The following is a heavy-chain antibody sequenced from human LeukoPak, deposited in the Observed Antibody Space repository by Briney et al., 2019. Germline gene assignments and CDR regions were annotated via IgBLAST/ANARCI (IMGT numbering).Heavy chain of an antibody. CDR1: GYSFTNYW. J-gene: IGHJ4*02. CDR3: ARTHSGSSYYY. D-gene: IGHD1-26*01. V-gene: IGHV5-51*01. CDR2: IYPGDSET. Sequence: GESLKISCKGSGYSFTNYWIGWVRQMPGKGLEYMGIIYPGDSETKYSPSFQGQVTISADKSISTAYLQWSSLKASDTAIYYCARTHSGSSYYYWGQGTLVTVSS.